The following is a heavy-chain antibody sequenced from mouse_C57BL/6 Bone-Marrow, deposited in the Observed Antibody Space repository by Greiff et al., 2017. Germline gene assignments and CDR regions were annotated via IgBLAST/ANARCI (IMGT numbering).Heavy chain of an antibody. CDR2: INPSSGYT. D-gene: IGHD2-3*01. CDR3: ARGRWARYFDV. Sequence: QVHVKQSGAELARPGASVKMSCKASGYTFTSYTMHWVQQRPGQGLEWIGYINPSSGYTKYNQKFKDKATLTADKSSSTAYMQLSSLTSEDSAVYYCARGRWARYFDVWGTGTTVTVTA. J-gene: IGHJ1*03. V-gene: IGHV1-4*01. CDR1: GYTFTSYT.